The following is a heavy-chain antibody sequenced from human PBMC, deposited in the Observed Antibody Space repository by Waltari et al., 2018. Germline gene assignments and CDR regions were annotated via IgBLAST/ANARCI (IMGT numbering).Heavy chain of an antibody. V-gene: IGHV1-2*02. CDR3: ARVNSMVRGVLNAVLY. J-gene: IGHJ4*02. CDR2: SNPNMGET. Sequence: QVQLVQSGPQVKKSGASVKVSCQASGYTFTAYYIHWVRQAPGQGLEWMGGSNPNMGETNKAQKVRGGVTLNTDTSSGTAYMEWAGLRSDDTALYYWARVNSMVRGVLNAVLYWGQGTLVTVSS. CDR1: GYTFTAYY. D-gene: IGHD3-10*01.